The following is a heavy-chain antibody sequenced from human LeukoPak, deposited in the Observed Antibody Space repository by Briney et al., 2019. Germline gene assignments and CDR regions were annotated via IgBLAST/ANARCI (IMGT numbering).Heavy chain of an antibody. CDR3: ARDPKITMIVVLGYYFDY. V-gene: IGHV3-30-3*01. J-gene: IGHJ4*02. D-gene: IGHD3-22*01. CDR2: ISYDGSNK. Sequence: GGSLRLSCAASGFTFSSYAMHWVRQAPGKGLEWVAVISYDGSNKYYADSVKGRFTISRDNSKNTLYLQMNSLRAEDTAVYYCARDPKITMIVVLGYYFDYWGQGTLVTVSS. CDR1: GFTFSSYA.